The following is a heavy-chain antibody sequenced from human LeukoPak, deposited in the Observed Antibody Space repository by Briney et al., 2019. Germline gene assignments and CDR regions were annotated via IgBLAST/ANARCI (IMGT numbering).Heavy chain of an antibody. D-gene: IGHD3-16*01. CDR3: ARGGGLDV. J-gene: IGHJ6*02. CDR1: GFIFDDYA. CDR2: ISWNTIGI. Sequence: GGSLRLSCAASGFIFDDYAMHWVRQVPGKGLEWVSGISWNTIGIGYADSVKGRFTISRDNAKNSLYLQMSNLRAEDTAVYFCARGGGLDVWGQGATVTVSS. V-gene: IGHV3-9*01.